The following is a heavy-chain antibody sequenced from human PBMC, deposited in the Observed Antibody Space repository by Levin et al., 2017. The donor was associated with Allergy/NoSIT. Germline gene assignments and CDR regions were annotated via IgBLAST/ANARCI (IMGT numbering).Heavy chain of an antibody. CDR3: ARYEQTGDPTHFDY. CDR2: IYSGGST. J-gene: IGHJ4*02. V-gene: IGHV3-53*01. CDR1: GFTVSSNY. D-gene: IGHD7-27*01. Sequence: GGSLRLSCAASGFTVSSNYMSWVRQAPGKGLEWVSVIYSGGSTYYADSVKGRFTISRDNSKNTLYLQMNSLRAEDTAVYYCARYEQTGDPTHFDYWGQGTLVTVSS.